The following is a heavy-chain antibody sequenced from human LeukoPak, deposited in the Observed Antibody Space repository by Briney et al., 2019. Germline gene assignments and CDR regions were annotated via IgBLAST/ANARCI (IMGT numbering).Heavy chain of an antibody. CDR3: ARGNSDFGAFWNDVVFDI. V-gene: IGHV4-61*01. Sequence: PSETLSLICTVSGGSVSRGSHYWSWIRQPPGKGLEWIGYIDYSGSTNYNPSLKSRVTITLDTSKNQISVKLTSVTAADTAVYYCARGNSDFGAFWNDVVFDIWDQGTMVTVSS. CDR1: GGSVSRGSHY. CDR2: IDYSGST. D-gene: IGHD1-1*01. J-gene: IGHJ3*02.